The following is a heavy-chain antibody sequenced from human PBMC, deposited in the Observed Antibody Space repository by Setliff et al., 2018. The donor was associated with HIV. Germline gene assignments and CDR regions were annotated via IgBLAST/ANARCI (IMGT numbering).Heavy chain of an antibody. CDR3: GNGGSGGQFDH. CDR2: INLVTGKT. D-gene: IGHD3-16*01. Sequence: GASVKVSCKTSGNTFARQSHDLHWVRQVPGQGLEWMGWINLVTGKTAYLQKFQGRVTITRDTSASTAYMEMSSLSSEDKGIYFCGNGGSGGQFDHWGQGTLVTVSS. CDR1: GNTFARQSHD. J-gene: IGHJ4*02. V-gene: IGHV1-3*01.